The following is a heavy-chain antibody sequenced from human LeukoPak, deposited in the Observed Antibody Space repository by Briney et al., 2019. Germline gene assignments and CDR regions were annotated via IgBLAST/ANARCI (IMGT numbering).Heavy chain of an antibody. CDR1: GYTFTGYY. Sequence: ASVKVSCKASGYTFTGYYMHWVRQAPGQGLEWMGWINPNSGGTNYVQKFQGRVTMTRDTSINTAYMELSSLRSDDTAIYYCARGKVDSWGQGTLVTVSS. J-gene: IGHJ4*02. CDR2: INPNSGGT. V-gene: IGHV1-2*02. CDR3: ARGKVDS.